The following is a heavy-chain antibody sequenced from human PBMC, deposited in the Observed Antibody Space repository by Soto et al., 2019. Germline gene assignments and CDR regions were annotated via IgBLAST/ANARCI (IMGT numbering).Heavy chain of an antibody. V-gene: IGHV4-39*01. CDR3: ARIAPYSIAAAGIFDY. J-gene: IGHJ4*02. CDR1: GGSISSSSYY. CDR2: IYYSGST. Sequence: PSETLSLTCTVSGGSISSSSYYWGWIRQPPGKGLEWIGSIYYSGSTYYNPSPKSRVTISVDTSKNQFSLKLSSVTAADTAVYYCARIAPYSIAAAGIFDYWGQGTLVTVSS. D-gene: IGHD6-13*01.